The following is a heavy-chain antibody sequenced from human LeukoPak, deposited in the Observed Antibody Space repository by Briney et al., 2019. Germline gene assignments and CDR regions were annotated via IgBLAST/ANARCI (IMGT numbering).Heavy chain of an antibody. CDR2: INHSGST. D-gene: IGHD2-2*01. Sequence: SETLSLTCAVYGGSFSGYYWSWIRQPPGKGLEWIGEINHSGSTNYNPSHKSRVTISVDTSRNQFSLKLSSVTAADTAVYYCARVVPAVRYMDVWGKGTTVTVSS. V-gene: IGHV4-34*01. J-gene: IGHJ6*03. CDR3: ARVVPAVRYMDV. CDR1: GGSFSGYY.